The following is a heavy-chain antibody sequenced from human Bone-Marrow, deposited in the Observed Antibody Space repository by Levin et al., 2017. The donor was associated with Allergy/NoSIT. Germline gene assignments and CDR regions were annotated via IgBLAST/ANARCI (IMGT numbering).Heavy chain of an antibody. CDR3: ARLDFNYGSYY. Sequence: SCEASGFNFSAYTMNWVRQAPGKGLEWVSSISSRSSYIYYADSVKDRFTISRDNSKNTVYLQMNSLRAEDTAVYYCARLDFNYGSYYWGQGTLVTVSS. CDR1: GFNFSAYT. V-gene: IGHV3-21*01. J-gene: IGHJ4*02. CDR2: ISSRSSYI. D-gene: IGHD3-10*01.